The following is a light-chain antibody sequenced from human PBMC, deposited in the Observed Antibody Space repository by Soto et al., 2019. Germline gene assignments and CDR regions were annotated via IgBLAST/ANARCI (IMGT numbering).Light chain of an antibody. CDR2: GAS. V-gene: IGKV3-15*01. CDR1: QSVSSN. CDR3: QHYNNWRWT. J-gene: IGKJ1*01. Sequence: EIVMTQSPATLSVSPGERATLSCRASQSVSSNLAWYQQKPGQAPRLLIYGASTRVTGIPARFSGSGSGTEFTLTISSLQPEDFAVYYCQHYNNWRWTFGQGTKVEIK.